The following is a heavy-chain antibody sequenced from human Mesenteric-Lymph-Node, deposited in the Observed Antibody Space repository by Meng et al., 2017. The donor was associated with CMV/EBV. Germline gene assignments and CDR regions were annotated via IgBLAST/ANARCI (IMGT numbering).Heavy chain of an antibody. D-gene: IGHD3-16*01. Sequence: SLKISCAASGFTFDDYAMHWVRQAPGKGLEWVSGISWNSGSIGYADSVKGRFTISRDNAKNSLYLQMNSLRAEDTAVYYCAKDERFGAINFDHWGQGTLVTVSS. J-gene: IGHJ4*02. CDR2: ISWNSGSI. CDR1: GFTFDDYA. V-gene: IGHV3-9*01. CDR3: AKDERFGAINFDH.